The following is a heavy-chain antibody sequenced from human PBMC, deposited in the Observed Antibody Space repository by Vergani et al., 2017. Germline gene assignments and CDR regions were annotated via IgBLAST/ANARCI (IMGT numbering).Heavy chain of an antibody. CDR2: IYTSGST. J-gene: IGHJ4*02. V-gene: IGHV4-4*07. D-gene: IGHD6-19*01. Sequence: QVQLQESGPGLVKPSETLSLTCTVSGDSISSYYWSWIRQPAGKGLEWIGRIYTSGSTNYNPSLKSQVTMSVDTSKNQFSLKLSSVTAADTAVYYCARVARYSSGYQGGDVDYWGQGTLVTVSS. CDR3: ARVARYSSGYQGGDVDY. CDR1: GDSISSYY.